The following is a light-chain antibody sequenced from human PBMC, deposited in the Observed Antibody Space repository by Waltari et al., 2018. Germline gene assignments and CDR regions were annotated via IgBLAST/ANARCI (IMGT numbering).Light chain of an antibody. J-gene: IGKJ1*01. CDR1: LSVSSSY. Sequence: EIVLTQSPGTLSLSPGERATLSCRASLSVSSSYLAWYQQKPGQAPRLLTYGASTRATDIPDRFSGSGSGTDFTLTISRLEPEDFAVYYCQQYGSSPRTFGQGTKVEIK. CDR2: GAS. V-gene: IGKV3-20*01. CDR3: QQYGSSPRT.